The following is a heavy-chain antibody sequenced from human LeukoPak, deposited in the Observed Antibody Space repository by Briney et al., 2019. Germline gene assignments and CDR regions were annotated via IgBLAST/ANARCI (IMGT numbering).Heavy chain of an antibody. V-gene: IGHV1-69*04. CDR3: ARGSQSGSYFY. CDR2: IIPILGIA. CDR1: GGTFISYA. D-gene: IGHD1-26*01. J-gene: IGHJ4*02. Sequence: SVKVSCKASGGTFISYAISWVRQAPGQGLEWMGRIIPILGIANYAQKFQGRVTITADKSTSTAYMELSSLRSEDTAVYYCARGSQSGSYFYWGQGTLVTVSS.